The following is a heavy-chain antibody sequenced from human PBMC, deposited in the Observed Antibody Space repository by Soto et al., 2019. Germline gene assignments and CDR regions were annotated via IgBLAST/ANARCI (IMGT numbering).Heavy chain of an antibody. CDR2: INPNSGGT. CDR3: ARGGTTVTSFGYYYGIDV. CDR1: GYTFTGYY. D-gene: IGHD4-17*01. V-gene: IGHV1-2*04. Sequence: ASVKVSCKASGYTFTGYYMHWVRQAPGQGLEWMGWINPNSGGTNYAQKFQGWVTMTRDTSISTAYMELSRLRSDDTAVYYCARGGTTVTSFGYYYGIDVWGQGTTVT. J-gene: IGHJ6*02.